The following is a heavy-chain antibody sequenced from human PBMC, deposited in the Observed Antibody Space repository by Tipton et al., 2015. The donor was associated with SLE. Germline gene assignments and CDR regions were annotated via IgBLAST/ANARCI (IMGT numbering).Heavy chain of an antibody. CDR1: GGSISSYY. V-gene: IGHV4-4*09. J-gene: IGHJ6*03. D-gene: IGHD3-10*01. CDR3: ARGRITMVRGRRSYYYMDV. Sequence: TLSLTCTVSGGSISSYYWSWIRQPPGKGLEWLGYIYRNGSTNYNPSLNNRVAMSLDTSKKQFSLKLSSVTAADTAVYYCARGRITMVRGRRSYYYMDVWGKGTTVTVSS. CDR2: IYRNGST.